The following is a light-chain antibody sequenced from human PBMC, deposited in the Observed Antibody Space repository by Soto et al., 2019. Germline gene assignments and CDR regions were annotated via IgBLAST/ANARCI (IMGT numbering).Light chain of an antibody. Sequence: EIVMTQSPDTLSVSPGDRAALSCRTSQSVSSDLAWYQQKPGQAPRLLIYGASTRATGIPARFSGSGSGTEFTLTISSLQSEDFAVYYCQQYNNWPPITFGQGTRLEI. J-gene: IGKJ5*01. CDR3: QQYNNWPPIT. V-gene: IGKV3D-15*01. CDR2: GAS. CDR1: QSVSSD.